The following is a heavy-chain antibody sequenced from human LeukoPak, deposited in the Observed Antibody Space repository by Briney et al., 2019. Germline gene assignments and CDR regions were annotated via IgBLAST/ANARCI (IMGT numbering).Heavy chain of an antibody. Sequence: GGSLRLSCAASGFTFTNYWMHWVRQAPGKGLVWVSRIDIDGTGTSYADSVKGRFAISRDNAKNTVSLQMNSLKAEDTAVYYCGTVFDHWGPGILVTVSS. CDR1: GFTFTNYW. J-gene: IGHJ4*02. CDR2: IDIDGTGT. CDR3: GTVFDH. V-gene: IGHV3-74*01.